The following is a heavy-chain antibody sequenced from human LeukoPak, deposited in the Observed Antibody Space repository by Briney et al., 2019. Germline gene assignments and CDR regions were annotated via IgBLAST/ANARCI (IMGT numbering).Heavy chain of an antibody. V-gene: IGHV3-23*01. J-gene: IGHJ5*02. CDR1: GFIFSTYA. CDR3: AKDLTNTAMVLVDP. Sequence: GGSLRLSCGASGFIFSTYAITWVRQAPGKGQEWVSAISGSGDNTYYADSVKGRFTISRDNSKNTVYLQMNSLRAEDTAVYYCAKDLTNTAMVLVDPWGQGTLVTFSS. CDR2: ISGSGDNT. D-gene: IGHD5-18*01.